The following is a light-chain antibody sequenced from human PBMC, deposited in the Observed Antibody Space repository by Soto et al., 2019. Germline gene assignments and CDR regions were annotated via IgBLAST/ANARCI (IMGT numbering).Light chain of an antibody. CDR3: QQYNTFSRT. CDR1: QSLGNW. CDR2: DGS. V-gene: IGKV1-5*01. Sequence: IQGTQSPSTLSASVGDRVTITCRASQSLGNWLAWYQQKPGKAPRLLIYDGSNLESGVPSRFSGSGSGSEFTLTINSLLPDDSATYYCQQYNTFSRTFGQGTKVDIK. J-gene: IGKJ1*01.